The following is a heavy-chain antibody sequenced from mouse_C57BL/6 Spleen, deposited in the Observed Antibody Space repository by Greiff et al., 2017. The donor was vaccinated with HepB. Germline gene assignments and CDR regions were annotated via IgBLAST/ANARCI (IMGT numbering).Heavy chain of an antibody. CDR1: GYTFTSYW. CDR3: ARWDDYDFDY. J-gene: IGHJ2*01. CDR2: IDPSDSYT. Sequence: VQLQQPGAELVMPGASVKLSCKASGYTFTSYWMHWVKQRPGQGLEWIGEIDPSDSYTNYNQKFKGKSTLTVDKSSSTAYMQLSSLTSEDSAVYYCARWDDYDFDYWGQGTTLTVSS. D-gene: IGHD2-4*01. V-gene: IGHV1-69*01.